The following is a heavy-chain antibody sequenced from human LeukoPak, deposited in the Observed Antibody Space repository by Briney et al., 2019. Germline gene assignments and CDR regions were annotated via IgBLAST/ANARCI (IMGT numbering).Heavy chain of an antibody. D-gene: IGHD3-10*01. J-gene: IGHJ4*02. Sequence: GGSLRLSCAASGFTFSSYGMSWVRQAPGKGLEWVSAISGSGGSTYYADSVKGRFTISRDNSKNTLYLQMNSLRAEDTAVYYCSRPRSGDPDYWGQGTLVTVSS. CDR1: GFTFSSYG. CDR2: ISGSGGST. V-gene: IGHV3-23*01. CDR3: SRPRSGDPDY.